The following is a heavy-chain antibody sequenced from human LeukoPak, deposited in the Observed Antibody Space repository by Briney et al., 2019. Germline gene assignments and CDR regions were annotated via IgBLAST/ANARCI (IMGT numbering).Heavy chain of an antibody. J-gene: IGHJ5*02. Sequence: GGSLRLSCAASGFTFDDYAMHWVRQAPGKGLEWVSGISWNSGSIGYADSVKGRFTISRDNAKSSLYLQMNSLRAEDTAFYYCAKDRSGSYSNWFDPWGQGTLVTVSS. V-gene: IGHV3-9*01. D-gene: IGHD1-26*01. CDR3: AKDRSGSYSNWFDP. CDR2: ISWNSGSI. CDR1: GFTFDDYA.